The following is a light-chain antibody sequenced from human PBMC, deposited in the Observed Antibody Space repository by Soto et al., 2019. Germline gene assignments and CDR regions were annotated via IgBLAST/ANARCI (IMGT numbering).Light chain of an antibody. Sequence: EIVLTQSPATLSLTPGERATLSCRASQSVSSYLAWYQQKHGQAPRLIIYDASNRATGIPARFSGSVSGTDVTITISSLEKEDCSVYYCQQRSNGSITFGQGTRLEIK. CDR3: QQRSNGSIT. V-gene: IGKV3-11*01. CDR1: QSVSSY. CDR2: DAS. J-gene: IGKJ5*01.